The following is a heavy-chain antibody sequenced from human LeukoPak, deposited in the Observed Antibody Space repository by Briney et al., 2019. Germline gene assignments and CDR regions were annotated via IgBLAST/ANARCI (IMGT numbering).Heavy chain of an antibody. D-gene: IGHD5-12*01. CDR2: INPNSGGT. CDR3: SRFSGYDSRGAFDY. CDR1: GYTFTGYY. J-gene: IGHJ4*02. V-gene: IGHV1-2*02. Sequence: ASVKVSCKASGYTFTGYYMHWVRQAPGQGLEWMGWINPNSGGTNYAQKFQGRVTMTRDTSISTAYMELSRLRSDDTAVYYCSRFSGYDSRGAFDYWGQGTLVTVSS.